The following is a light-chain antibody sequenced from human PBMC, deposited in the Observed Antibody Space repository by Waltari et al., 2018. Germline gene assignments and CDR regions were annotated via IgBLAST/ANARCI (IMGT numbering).Light chain of an antibody. CDR1: KLGEKY. CDR3: QAWDSSTGI. V-gene: IGLV3-1*01. J-gene: IGLJ2*01. Sequence: SYELTQSASVSVSPGQTASITCSGDKLGEKYASWYQQKPGQSPVLVMYQDSKRPSGIPGRFSGSNSGNTATLTISGTQAMDEADYYCQAWDSSTGIFGGGTKLTVL. CDR2: QDS.